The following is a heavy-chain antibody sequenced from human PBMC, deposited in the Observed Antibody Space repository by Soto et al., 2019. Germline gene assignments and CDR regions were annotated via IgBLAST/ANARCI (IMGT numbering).Heavy chain of an antibody. J-gene: IGHJ4*02. CDR2: IGTSDDT. D-gene: IGHD3-16*01. CDR1: GFTFSYYD. Sequence: EVQLVESGGALVPPGGSLRLSCAASGFTFSYYDMHWVRQAEGKGLEWVAAIGTSDDTYYADSVQGRFSISREEAKDSLYLQMSSLRAEDTAVYYCARGLLGAIDYWGQGTLVTVSS. CDR3: ARGLLGAIDY. V-gene: IGHV3-13*01.